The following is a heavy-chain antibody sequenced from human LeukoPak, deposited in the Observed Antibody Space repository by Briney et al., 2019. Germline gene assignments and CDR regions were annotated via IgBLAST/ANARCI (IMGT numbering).Heavy chain of an antibody. CDR1: GFPFSTYS. CDR2: ISGSGSAV. CDR3: ARVIGTDEAEGD. J-gene: IGHJ4*02. Sequence: GGSLRLSCIASGFPFSTYSMNWVRQAPGRGLEWLSYISGSGSAVYYADSVKGRFTISRDNAEKSLYLQMNSLRAEDTAVYYCARVIGTDEAEGDWGQGTLVTVSS. V-gene: IGHV3-48*04.